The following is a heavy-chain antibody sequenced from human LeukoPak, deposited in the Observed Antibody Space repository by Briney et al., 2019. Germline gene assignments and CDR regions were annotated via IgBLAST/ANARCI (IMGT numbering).Heavy chain of an antibody. CDR2: IYYSGST. V-gene: IGHV4-39*01. CDR1: GGSTSSSSYY. CDR3: ARHVRISGITMVRGVAYFDY. J-gene: IGHJ4*02. D-gene: IGHD3-10*01. Sequence: SETLSLTCTVSGGSTSSSSYYWGWIRQPPGKGLEWIGSIYYSGSTYYNPSLKSRVTISVDTSKNQFSLKLSSVTAADTAVYYCARHVRISGITMVRGVAYFDYWGQGTLVTVSS.